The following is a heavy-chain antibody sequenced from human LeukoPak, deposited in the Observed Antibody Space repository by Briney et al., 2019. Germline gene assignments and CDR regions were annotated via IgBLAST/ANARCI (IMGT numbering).Heavy chain of an antibody. Sequence: ASVKVSCKASGYTFTSYYMHWVRQAPGQGLEWMGIINPSGGSTSYAQKFQGRVTMTRDTSTSTVYMELSSLRSEDTAVYYCARDNPLDGDYGDYYYYYGMDVWGQGTTVTVS. D-gene: IGHD4-17*01. CDR1: GYTFTSYY. V-gene: IGHV1-46*01. CDR3: ARDNPLDGDYGDYYYYYGMDV. CDR2: INPSGGST. J-gene: IGHJ6*02.